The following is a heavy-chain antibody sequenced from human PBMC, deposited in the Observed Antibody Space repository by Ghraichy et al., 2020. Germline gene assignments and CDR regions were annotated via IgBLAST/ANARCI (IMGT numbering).Heavy chain of an antibody. Sequence: GGSLRLSCAASGFDFSGYAIHWVRQVPGKGLEWVGRIRSKAIGYATAYAEAVNGRFTVSRDDSENTAYLKMNSLKVDDTGVYFCIRPYSNYKAWYGMHVWGQGTTVTISS. CDR2: IRSKAIGYAT. D-gene: IGHD4-11*01. V-gene: IGHV3-73*01. CDR3: IRPYSNYKAWYGMHV. CDR1: GFDFSGYA. J-gene: IGHJ6*02.